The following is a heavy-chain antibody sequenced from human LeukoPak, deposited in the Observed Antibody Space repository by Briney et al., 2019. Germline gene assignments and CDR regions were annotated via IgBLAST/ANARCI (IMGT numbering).Heavy chain of an antibody. J-gene: IGHJ4*02. CDR3: ARETSFSV. D-gene: IGHD2/OR15-2a*01. V-gene: IGHV3-30-3*01. CDR2: ISYDGSNK. CDR1: GFTFGSHT. Sequence: GGSLRLSCAASGFTFGSHTMHWVRQAPGKGLEWVAVISYDGSNKYYADSVKGRFTISRDNAKNSLYLQMNSLRAEDTGVYYCARETSFSVWGRGTLVTVSS.